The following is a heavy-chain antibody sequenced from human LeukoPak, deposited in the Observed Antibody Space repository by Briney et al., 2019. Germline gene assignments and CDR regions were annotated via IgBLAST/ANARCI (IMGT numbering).Heavy chain of an antibody. J-gene: IGHJ4*02. CDR3: PRGAGESDY. CDR2: INPNSGGT. V-gene: IGHV1-2*02. D-gene: IGHD3-10*01. Sequence: ASVKVSCKASGYTFTGYYMHWVRQAPGQGLEWMGWINPNSGGTNYAQKFQRRVTMTRDTSISTAYMELSGLRSDDSAVYYCPRGAGESDYWVQGTLVTVSS. CDR1: GYTFTGYY.